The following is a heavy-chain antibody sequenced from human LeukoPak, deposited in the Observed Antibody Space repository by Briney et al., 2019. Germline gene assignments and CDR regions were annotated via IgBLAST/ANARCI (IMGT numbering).Heavy chain of an antibody. CDR3: VRDAYSYGYFDY. Sequence: GRSLRLSCAASGFTFKTYIMHWVRQTPGKGLEWVADISYDGTHKYYADSVQGRFTISRDNSKNILFLQMSSLRAEDTAVYYCVRDAYSYGYFDYWGRGTLVTVSS. V-gene: IGHV3-30*04. J-gene: IGHJ4*02. CDR2: ISYDGTHK. CDR1: GFTFKTYI. D-gene: IGHD5-18*01.